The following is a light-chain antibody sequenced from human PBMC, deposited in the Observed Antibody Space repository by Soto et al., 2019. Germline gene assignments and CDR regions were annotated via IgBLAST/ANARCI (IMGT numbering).Light chain of an antibody. J-gene: IGKJ2*01. CDR3: QQYSAYPYT. CDR2: DGS. V-gene: IGKV1-5*01. Sequence: DIQMTQFPSTLSASVGDRVTITCRASQSISSWLAWYQQKPGKAPKLFIYDGSSLQSGVPSGFSGSGSGTEFTLTINSLQPDDFATYYCQQYSAYPYTFGQGTKVETK. CDR1: QSISSW.